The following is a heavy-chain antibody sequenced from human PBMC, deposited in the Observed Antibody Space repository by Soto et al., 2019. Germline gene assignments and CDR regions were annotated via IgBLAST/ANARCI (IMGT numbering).Heavy chain of an antibody. CDR3: AGGSGSYYV. CDR2: ISNDGTSE. D-gene: IGHD1-26*01. Sequence: QVQVVESGGGVVHPEKSLRLSCAASGFTFSNFGMHWVRQAPGKGLEWVAVISNDGTSENYAQSVKGRFTISRDNSKNTLYLQMSSLRAEDTAVYYCAGGSGSYYVWGQGTLVTVSS. CDR1: GFTFSNFG. J-gene: IGHJ4*02. V-gene: IGHV3-30*03.